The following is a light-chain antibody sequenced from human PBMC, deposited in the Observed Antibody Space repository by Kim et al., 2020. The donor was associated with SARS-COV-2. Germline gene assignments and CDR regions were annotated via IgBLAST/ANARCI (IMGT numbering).Light chain of an antibody. V-gene: IGKV3-11*01. CDR2: DAS. CDR1: HSVGNS. CDR3: QQRGNWPPALT. Sequence: PGEGATLSCRASHSVGNSLAWYQQTPGQAPRLLIYDASIRATGIPDRFSGSGSGTDFTLTIGSLEPRDFAIYYCQQRGNWPPALTFGGGTKVDIK. J-gene: IGKJ4*01.